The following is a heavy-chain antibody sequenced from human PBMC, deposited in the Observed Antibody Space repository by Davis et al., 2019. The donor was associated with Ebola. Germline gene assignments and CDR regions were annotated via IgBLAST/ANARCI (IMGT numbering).Heavy chain of an antibody. J-gene: IGHJ3*02. CDR3: ARDLHGSGSYYNVGAFDI. CDR2: IIPIFGTA. CDR1: GGTFSSYA. Sequence: SVKVSCKASGGTFSSYAISWVRQAPGQGLEWMGGIIPIFGTANYAQKFQGRVTITADESTSTAYMELSSLRSEDTAVCYCARDLHGSGSYYNVGAFDIWGQGAMVTVSS. D-gene: IGHD3-10*01. V-gene: IGHV1-69*13.